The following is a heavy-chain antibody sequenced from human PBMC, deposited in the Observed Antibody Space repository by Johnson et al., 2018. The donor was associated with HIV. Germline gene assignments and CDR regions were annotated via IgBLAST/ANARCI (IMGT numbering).Heavy chain of an antibody. CDR1: GFTFSSFA. D-gene: IGHD4-17*01. CDR2: LSYDRSDK. CDR3: ARESTATRGDAFDI. Sequence: VQLVESGGGVVQPGGSLRLSCAASGFTFSSFAIHWVRQAPGKGLEWVAGLSYDRSDKYYADSLKGRFTISRDNSKNTLYLQMGSLRAEDMAVYYCARESTATRGDAFDIWGQGTMVTVSS. J-gene: IGHJ3*02. V-gene: IGHV3-30*14.